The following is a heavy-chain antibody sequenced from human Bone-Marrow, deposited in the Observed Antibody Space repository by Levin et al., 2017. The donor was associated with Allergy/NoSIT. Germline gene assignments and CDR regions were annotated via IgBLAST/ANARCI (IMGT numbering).Heavy chain of an antibody. CDR2: ISYHASNK. V-gene: IGHV3-30*04. D-gene: IGHD2/OR15-2a*01. CDR3: ARDRFFYGRRRGAFGWDIHPKPPQSDYNAMDV. J-gene: IGHJ6*01. CDR1: GFSFDNYA. Sequence: GGSLRLSCEASGFSFDNYAMHWVRQTPGKGLEWVAVISYHASNKYYADSVRGRFTISRDNSKNTLYLQMNSLRADDTALYYCARDRFFYGRRRGAFGWDIHPKPPQSDYNAMDVWGQGTTVTVAS.